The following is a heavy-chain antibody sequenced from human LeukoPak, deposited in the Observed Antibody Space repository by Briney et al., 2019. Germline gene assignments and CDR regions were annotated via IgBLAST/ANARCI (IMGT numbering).Heavy chain of an antibody. CDR1: GYTFTGYY. V-gene: IGHV1-46*01. J-gene: IGHJ6*03. CDR3: ARDGCSSTSCYGSYYYYYMDV. CDR2: INPSGGST. Sequence: ASVKVSCKASGYTFTGYYLHWVRQAPGQGLEWMGIINPSGGSTSYAQKFQGRVTMTRDTSTSTVYMELSSLRSEDTAVYYCARDGCSSTSCYGSYYYYYMDVWGKGTTVTISS. D-gene: IGHD2-2*01.